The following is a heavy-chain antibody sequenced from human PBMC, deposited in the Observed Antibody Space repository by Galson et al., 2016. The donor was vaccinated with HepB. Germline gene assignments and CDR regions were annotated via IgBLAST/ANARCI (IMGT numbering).Heavy chain of an antibody. CDR3: ARGYQDHFDY. J-gene: IGHJ4*02. CDR2: IGTPGDT. Sequence: SLRLSCAASGFNFRSYDMHWVRQTTGKGLEWVSGIGTPGDTYYAGSVKGRFTISRDTTKNSLYLQMNSLRAGDTAVYYCARGYQDHFDYWGRGTQVTVSS. V-gene: IGHV3-13*04. D-gene: IGHD2-2*01. CDR1: GFNFRSYD.